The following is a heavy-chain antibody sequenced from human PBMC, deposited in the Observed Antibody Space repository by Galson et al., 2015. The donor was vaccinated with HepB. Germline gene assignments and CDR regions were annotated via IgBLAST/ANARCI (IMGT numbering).Heavy chain of an antibody. D-gene: IGHD2-2*03. V-gene: IGHV1-69*13. CDR1: GGTFSSYA. CDR2: IIPIFGTA. CDR3: ARSLLDIVVVPAPAWSDP. J-gene: IGHJ5*02. Sequence: SVKVSCKASGGTFSSYAISWVRQAPGQGLEWMGGIIPIFGTANYAQKFQGRVTITADESTSTAYMELSSLRSEDTAVYYCARSLLDIVVVPAPAWSDPWGQGTLVTVSS.